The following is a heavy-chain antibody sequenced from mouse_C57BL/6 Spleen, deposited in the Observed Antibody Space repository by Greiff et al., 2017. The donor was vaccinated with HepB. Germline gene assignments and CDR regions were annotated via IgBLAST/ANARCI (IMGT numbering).Heavy chain of an antibody. CDR2: IDPETGGT. J-gene: IGHJ2*01. Sequence: QVQLQQSGAELVRPGASVTLSCKASGYTFTDYEMHWVKQTPVHGLEWIGAIDPETGGTAYNQKFKGKAILTADKSSSPAYMELRSLTSEDSAVYYCTRSYDEGVYFDYWGQGTTLTVSS. V-gene: IGHV1-15*01. D-gene: IGHD2-12*01. CDR3: TRSYDEGVYFDY. CDR1: GYTFTDYE.